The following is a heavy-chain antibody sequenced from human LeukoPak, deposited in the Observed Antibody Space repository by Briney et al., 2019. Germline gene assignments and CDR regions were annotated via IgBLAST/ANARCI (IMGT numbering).Heavy chain of an antibody. CDR3: ARRVSGSLYYFDY. CDR2: IYYSGST. D-gene: IGHD3-10*01. J-gene: IGHJ4*02. Sequence: SETLSLTGTVSGGSIGSYCWSWIRQPPGKGLEWIGYIYYSGSTDYNPSLKSRVTISVDTSKNQFSLRLSSVTAADTAVYYCARRVSGSLYYFDYWGQGTLVTVSS. CDR1: GGSIGSYC. V-gene: IGHV4-59*08.